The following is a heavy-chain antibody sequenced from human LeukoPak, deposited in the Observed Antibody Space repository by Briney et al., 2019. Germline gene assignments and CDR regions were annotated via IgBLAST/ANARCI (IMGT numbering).Heavy chain of an antibody. J-gene: IGHJ6*02. CDR3: AKEFKDIVVVVAASPPYVMDG. D-gene: IGHD2-15*01. V-gene: IGHV3-30*02. Sequence: GGSLRLSCAASGFTFSSYGMHWVRQAPGKGLEWVAFIRYDGSNKYYADSVKGRFTISRDNSKNTLYLQMNSLRAEDTAVYYCAKEFKDIVVVVAASPPYVMDGWGQGTTVTVSS. CDR2: IRYDGSNK. CDR1: GFTFSSYG.